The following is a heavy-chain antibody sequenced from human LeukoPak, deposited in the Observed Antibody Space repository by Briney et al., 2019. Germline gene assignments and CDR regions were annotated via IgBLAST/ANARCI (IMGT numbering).Heavy chain of an antibody. Sequence: GGSLRLSCAASGFTFSSYGMHWVRQAPGKGLEWVAVISYDGSNKYYADSVKGRFTISRDNSKNTLYLQMDSLRAEDTAVYYCAKHVSGSGSPYSYFDYWGQGALVTVSS. CDR3: AKHVSGSGSPYSYFDY. CDR1: GFTFSSYG. CDR2: ISYDGSNK. V-gene: IGHV3-30*18. J-gene: IGHJ4*02. D-gene: IGHD3-10*01.